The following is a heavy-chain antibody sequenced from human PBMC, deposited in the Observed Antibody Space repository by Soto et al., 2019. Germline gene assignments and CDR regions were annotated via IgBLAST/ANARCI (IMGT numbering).Heavy chain of an antibody. CDR1: GGSISSGGYS. J-gene: IGHJ3*02. CDR2: IYYSGST. D-gene: IGHD6-25*01. V-gene: IGHV4-31*03. Sequence: QVQLQESGPGLVKPSQTLSLTCTVSGGSISSGGYSWTWIRQHPGKGLEWIGYIYYSGSTYYKPSHKCGVPISVDTPRNHPSLKLASVPAADTAVYYGAGAATCHPGAFDIWGKGKTVTVSS. CDR3: AGAATCHPGAFDI.